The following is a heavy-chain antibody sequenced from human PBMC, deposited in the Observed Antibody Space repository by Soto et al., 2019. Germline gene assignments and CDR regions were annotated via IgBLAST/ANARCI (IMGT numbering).Heavy chain of an antibody. CDR3: ARDWITTELSYYYYGMDV. J-gene: IGHJ6*02. D-gene: IGHD4-17*01. CDR1: GYTFTSYG. V-gene: IGHV1-18*01. CDR2: ISAYNGNT. Sequence: GASVKVSCKASGYTFTSYGISWVRQAPGQGLEWMGWISAYNGNTNYAQKLQGRVTMTTDTSTSTAYMELRSLRSDDTAVYYCARDWITTELSYYYYGMDVWGQGTTVTVSS.